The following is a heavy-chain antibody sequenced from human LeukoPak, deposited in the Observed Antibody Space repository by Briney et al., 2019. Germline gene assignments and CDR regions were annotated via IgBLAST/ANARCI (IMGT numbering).Heavy chain of an antibody. CDR1: GFTFSSYA. J-gene: IGHJ6*02. CDR3: ARVLALNYDIYYYGMDV. V-gene: IGHV3-23*01. CDR2: ISGSGGST. Sequence: GGSLRLSCAASGFTFSSYAMSWVRQAPGKGLEWVSAISGSGGSTYYADSVKGRFTISRDNSKNTLYLQMNSLRAGDTAVYYCARVLALNYDIYYYGMDVWGQGTTVTVSS. D-gene: IGHD3-9*01.